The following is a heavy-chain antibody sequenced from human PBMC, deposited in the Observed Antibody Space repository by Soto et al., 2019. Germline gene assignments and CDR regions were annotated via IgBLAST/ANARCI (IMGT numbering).Heavy chain of an antibody. D-gene: IGHD2-2*02. J-gene: IGHJ3*02. CDR3: ARGPPYTEGAFDI. V-gene: IGHV4-34*01. Sequence: SETLSLTCAVYGGSFSGYYWSWIRQPPGKGLEWIGEINHSGSTNYNPSLKSRVTISVDTSKNQFSLKLSSVTAADTAVYYCARGPPYTEGAFDIWGQGTMVTVSS. CDR2: INHSGST. CDR1: GGSFSGYY.